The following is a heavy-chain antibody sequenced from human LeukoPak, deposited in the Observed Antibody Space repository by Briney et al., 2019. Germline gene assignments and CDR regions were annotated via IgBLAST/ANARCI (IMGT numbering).Heavy chain of an antibody. Sequence: PSQTLSLTCAVSGGSISSGGYSWSWIRQPPGKGLEWIGYIYHSGSTYYNPSLKSRVTISVDRSKNQISLKLSSVTAADTAVYYCARATPKYCSGGSCYSFDYWGQGTLVTVSS. J-gene: IGHJ4*02. CDR1: GGSISSGGYS. D-gene: IGHD2-15*01. CDR2: IYHSGST. CDR3: ARATPKYCSGGSCYSFDY. V-gene: IGHV4-30-2*01.